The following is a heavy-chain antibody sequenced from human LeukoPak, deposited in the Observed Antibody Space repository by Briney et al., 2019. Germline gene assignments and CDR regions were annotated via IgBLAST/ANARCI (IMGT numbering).Heavy chain of an antibody. CDR1: GFTFSSYG. J-gene: IGHJ4*02. CDR3: AKDPNYYDSSGSTY. V-gene: IGHV3-23*01. Sequence: GGSLRLSCAASGFTFSSYGMSWVRQAPGKGLEWVSAISGSGGSTYYADSVKGRFTISRDNSKNTLYLQMNSLRAEDTAVYYCAKDPNYYDSSGSTYWGQGTLVTVSS. CDR2: ISGSGGST. D-gene: IGHD3-22*01.